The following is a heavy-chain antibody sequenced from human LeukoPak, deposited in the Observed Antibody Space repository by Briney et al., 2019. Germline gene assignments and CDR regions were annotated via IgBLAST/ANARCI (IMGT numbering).Heavy chain of an antibody. V-gene: IGHV3-21*03. D-gene: IGHD3-9*01. J-gene: IGHJ4*02. CDR2: ISTSSSYI. CDR1: GFTFSSYS. Sequence: GGSLRLSCAASGFTFSSYSMNWVRQAPGEGLEWVSSISTSSSYIYYADSVKGQFTSSRDNAKKSLYLQMNSLKTEDTAVYYCTTEAPQGLVLRYFDPFDYWGQGTLVTVSS. CDR3: TTEAPQGLVLRYFDPFDY.